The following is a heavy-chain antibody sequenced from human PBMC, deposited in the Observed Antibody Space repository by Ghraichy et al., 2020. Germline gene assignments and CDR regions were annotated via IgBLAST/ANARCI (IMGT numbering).Heavy chain of an antibody. CDR2: IKQDGSEK. CDR3: ARVPPTVYDSSGYQSLGSFDT. CDR1: GFTFSSYW. Sequence: GGSLRLSCAASGFTFSSYWMSWVRQAPGKGLEWVANIKQDGSEKYYVDSVKGRFTTSRDNAKNSLCLQMNSLRAEDTAVYYCARVPPTVYDSSGYQSLGSFDTWGQVTMVTVSS. V-gene: IGHV3-7*03. J-gene: IGHJ3*02. D-gene: IGHD3-22*01.